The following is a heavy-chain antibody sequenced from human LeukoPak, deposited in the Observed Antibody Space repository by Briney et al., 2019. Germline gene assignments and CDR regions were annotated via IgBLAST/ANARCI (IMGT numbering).Heavy chain of an antibody. CDR1: GYTFTSYA. CDR3: ARAAQNDILTASDY. J-gene: IGHJ4*02. D-gene: IGHD3-9*01. Sequence: GASVKVSCKASGYTFTSYAIHWVRQAPGQRLEWMGRIIPILGIANYAQKFQGRVTITADKSTSTAYMELSSLRSEDTAVYYCARAAQNDILTASDYWGQGTLVTVSS. CDR2: IIPILGIA. V-gene: IGHV1-69*04.